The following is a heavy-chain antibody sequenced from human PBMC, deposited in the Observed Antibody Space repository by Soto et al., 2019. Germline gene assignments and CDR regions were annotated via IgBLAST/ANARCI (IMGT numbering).Heavy chain of an antibody. V-gene: IGHV3-30*03. CDR3: ASTATVTGEGRAYYYYYMDV. J-gene: IGHJ6*03. CDR1: GFTFSSYG. Sequence: GGSLRLSCAASGFTFSSYGMHWVRQAPGKGLEWVAVITCNGSSKYYADSVKGRFTISRDNAKNSLYLQMNSLRAEDTAVYYCASTATVTGEGRAYYYYYMDVWGKGTTVTVSS. D-gene: IGHD4-17*01. CDR2: ITCNGSSK.